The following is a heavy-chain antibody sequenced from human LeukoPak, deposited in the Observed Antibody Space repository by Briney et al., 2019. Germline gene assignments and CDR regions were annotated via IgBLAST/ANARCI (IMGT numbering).Heavy chain of an antibody. V-gene: IGHV1-2*06. J-gene: IGHJ5*02. CDR1: GYTFTGYY. CDR3: ASPFPYADYWLDP. Sequence: GASVKVSCKASGYTFTGYYMHWVRQAPGQGREWMGRINPNSGGTNYAQKFQGRVTMTRDTSISTAYMELSRLRSDDTAVYYCASPFPYADYWLDPWGQGTLVTVSS. D-gene: IGHD4-17*01. CDR2: INPNSGGT.